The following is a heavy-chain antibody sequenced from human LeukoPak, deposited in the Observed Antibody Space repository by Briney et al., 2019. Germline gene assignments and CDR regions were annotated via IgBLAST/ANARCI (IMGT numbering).Heavy chain of an antibody. CDR2: ISSNGGST. CDR1: GFTFSSYA. Sequence: PGGSLRLSCAASGFTFSSYAMHWVRQAPGKGLEYVSAISSNGGSTYYANSAKGRFTISRDNSKNTLYLQMGSLRAEDMAVYYCARSLTFHYDILTGLDYWGQGTLVTVSS. J-gene: IGHJ4*02. V-gene: IGHV3-64*01. CDR3: ARSLTFHYDILTGLDY. D-gene: IGHD3-9*01.